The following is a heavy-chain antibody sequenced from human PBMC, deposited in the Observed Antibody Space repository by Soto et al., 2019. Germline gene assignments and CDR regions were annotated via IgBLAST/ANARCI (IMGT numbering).Heavy chain of an antibody. D-gene: IGHD2-2*01. CDR2: IYYSGST. J-gene: IGHJ4*02. CDR3: ARALGVD. V-gene: IGHV4-59*01. CDR1: GGSISSYY. Sequence: SETLSLTCTVSGGSISSYYWSWIRQPPGKGLEWIGYIYYSGSTNYNPSLKSRVTISVDTSKNQFSLKLSSVTAADSALYYCARALGVDWGQGTLVTVSS.